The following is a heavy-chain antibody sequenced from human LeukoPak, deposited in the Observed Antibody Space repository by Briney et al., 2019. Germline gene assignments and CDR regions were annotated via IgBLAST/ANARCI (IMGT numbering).Heavy chain of an antibody. D-gene: IGHD6-13*01. CDR2: MNPNSGNT. CDR1: GYTFTSYD. J-gene: IGHJ6*02. Sequence: ASVKVPCKASGYTFTSYDINWVRQATGQGLEWMGWMNPNSGNTGYAQKFQGRVTMTRNTSISTAYMELSSLRSEDTAVHYCATGIAAAGLVGYYYGMDVWSQGTTVTVSS. CDR3: ATGIAAAGLVGYYYGMDV. V-gene: IGHV1-8*01.